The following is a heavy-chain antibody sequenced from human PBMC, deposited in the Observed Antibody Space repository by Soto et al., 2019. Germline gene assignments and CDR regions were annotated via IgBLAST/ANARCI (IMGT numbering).Heavy chain of an antibody. V-gene: IGHV3-23*01. CDR3: AKDHTPSQRAMVFFDY. CDR2: ISGSGGST. CDR1: GFTFSSYA. D-gene: IGHD5-18*01. J-gene: IGHJ4*02. Sequence: EVQLLESGGGLVQPGGSLRLSCAASGFTFSSYAMSWVRQAPGKGLEGVSAISGSGGSTYYADSVKGRFTIPRDNSNNTLYLQMNSLRAEDTAVYYCAKDHTPSQRAMVFFDYWGQGTLVTVSS.